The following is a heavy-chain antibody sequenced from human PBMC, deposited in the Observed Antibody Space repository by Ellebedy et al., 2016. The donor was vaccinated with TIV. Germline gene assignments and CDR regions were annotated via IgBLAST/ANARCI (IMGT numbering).Heavy chain of an antibody. J-gene: IGHJ5*02. Sequence: GSLRLSCTVSGGSISSYYWSWIRQPPGKGLEWIGDIYYSGSTNYNPSLKSRVTISVDTPKNQFSLKLSSVTAADTAVYYCARAPPNWKDGRWFDPWGQGTLVTVSS. CDR2: IYYSGST. V-gene: IGHV4-59*01. CDR3: ARAPPNWKDGRWFDP. D-gene: IGHD1-1*01. CDR1: GGSISSYY.